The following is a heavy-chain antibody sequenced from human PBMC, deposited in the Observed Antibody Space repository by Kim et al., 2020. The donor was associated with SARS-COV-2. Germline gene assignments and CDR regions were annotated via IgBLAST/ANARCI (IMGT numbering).Heavy chain of an antibody. J-gene: IGHJ4*02. Sequence: GKGRFTISRDNTKNTMTLRMNSLRAEDTAVYYCAKVDVWYCSGGSCYFDYWGQGPLVTVSS. D-gene: IGHD2-15*01. CDR3: AKVDVWYCSGGSCYFDY. V-gene: IGHV3-23*01.